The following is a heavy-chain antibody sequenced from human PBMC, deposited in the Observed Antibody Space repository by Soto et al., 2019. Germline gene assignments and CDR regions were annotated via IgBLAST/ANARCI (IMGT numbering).Heavy chain of an antibody. CDR3: ARGLTRSSWYLDS. V-gene: IGHV4-59*01. J-gene: IGHJ4*02. Sequence: QVQLQESGPGLVKPSETLSLTCTVSGGSISSYYWSWIRQPPGKGLEWIGYIYYSGSTNYSPSLKSRVTISVDTSKNQFPLKLTSVTAADTAVYYCARGLTRSSWYLDSWGQGTLVTVSS. CDR2: IYYSGST. D-gene: IGHD6-13*01. CDR1: GGSISSYY.